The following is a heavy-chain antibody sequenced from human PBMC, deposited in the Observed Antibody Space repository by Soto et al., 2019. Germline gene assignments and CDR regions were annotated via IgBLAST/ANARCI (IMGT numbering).Heavy chain of an antibody. CDR2: MNPNSGET. J-gene: IGHJ3*01. CDR1: GCTFTRHD. Sequence: ASVKVSCKASGCTFTRHDVNWVRQAPGQGPEWMGWMNPNSGETGYAQIFQGRVKMTRDTSISTAYLEVSSLRSGDTAIYFCARGIVGGSTRAFDLWGQGTMVTVSS. CDR3: ARGIVGGSTRAFDL. D-gene: IGHD1-26*01. V-gene: IGHV1-8*01.